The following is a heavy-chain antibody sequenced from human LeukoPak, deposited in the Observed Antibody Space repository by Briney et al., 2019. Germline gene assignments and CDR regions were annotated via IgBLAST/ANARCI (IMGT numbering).Heavy chain of an antibody. CDR2: INPNSGGT. J-gene: IGHJ4*02. CDR1: GYTFTGFY. V-gene: IGHV1-2*02. Sequence: GASVKVSCKASGYTFTGFYIHWVRQAPGQGLEWMGWINPNSGGTNYAQKFQGRVTMTRDTSISTAYMELSRLRSDDTAVYYCARLGHIVVVPTATYFDYWGQGTLVTVSS. D-gene: IGHD2-2*01. CDR3: ARLGHIVVVPTATYFDY.